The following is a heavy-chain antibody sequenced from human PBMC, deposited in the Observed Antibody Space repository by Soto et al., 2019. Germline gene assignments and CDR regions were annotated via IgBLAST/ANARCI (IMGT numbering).Heavy chain of an antibody. CDR1: GFSFSNYA. CDR2: ISYEGSAQ. V-gene: IGHV3-30*18. Sequence: QVQLVESGGGVVQPGGSLRLSCAASGFSFSNYAMNWVRQGPDKGLEGVALISYEGSAQYYADSVQGRFTISRDNSRNPLYLQMNRLRVEDTALYYCTKGGWSSSGGSEYRGQGTLVSVPS. CDR3: TKGGWSSSGGSEY. D-gene: IGHD3-22*01. J-gene: IGHJ4*02.